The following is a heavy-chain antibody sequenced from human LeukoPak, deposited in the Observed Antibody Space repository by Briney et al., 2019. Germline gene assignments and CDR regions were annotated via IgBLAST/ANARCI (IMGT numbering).Heavy chain of an antibody. CDR3: ARDLSGWPDY. Sequence: GGSLRLSCAASGFTFSSYSVNWVRQAPGKGLEWVSSISSSSSYIYYADSVKGRFTISRDNAKNSLYVQMNSLRAEDTAVYYCARDLSGWPDYGGQGTLVTVS. V-gene: IGHV3-21*01. D-gene: IGHD6-19*01. CDR2: ISSSSSYI. CDR1: GFTFSSYS. J-gene: IGHJ4*02.